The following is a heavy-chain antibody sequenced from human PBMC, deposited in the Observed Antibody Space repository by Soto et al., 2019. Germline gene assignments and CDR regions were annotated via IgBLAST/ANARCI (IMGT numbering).Heavy chain of an antibody. CDR3: ARDLGYCVSTSCYTWFDP. V-gene: IGHV4-30-4*08. CDR1: GASISSGGYY. J-gene: IGHJ5*02. D-gene: IGHD2-2*02. CDR2: IYYTGST. Sequence: PSETLSLTCTVSGASISSGGYYWGWIRQHPGKGLEWIGYIYYTGSTYYNPSLRRRVSISIDTSKNQFSLNLSSVTAADTAVYYCARDLGYCVSTSCYTWFDPWGQGTLVTVSA.